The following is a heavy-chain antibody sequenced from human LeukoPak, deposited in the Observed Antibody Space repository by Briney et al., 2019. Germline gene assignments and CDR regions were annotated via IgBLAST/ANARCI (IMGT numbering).Heavy chain of an antibody. CDR2: ISYDGSNK. J-gene: IGHJ4*02. Sequence: GGSLRLSCAPSGFTFSSYAMHWVRQAPGKGLEWVAVISYDGSNKYYADSVKGRFTISRDNSKNTLYLQMNSLRAEDTAVYYCARDLVGATNYWGQGTLVTVSS. V-gene: IGHV3-30*04. CDR3: ARDLVGATNY. CDR1: GFTFSSYA. D-gene: IGHD1-26*01.